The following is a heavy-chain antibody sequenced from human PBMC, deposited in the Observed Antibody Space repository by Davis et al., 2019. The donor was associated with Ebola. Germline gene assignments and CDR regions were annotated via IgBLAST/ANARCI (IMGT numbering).Heavy chain of an antibody. CDR1: GFIFSSYS. D-gene: IGHD3-16*01. J-gene: IGHJ4*02. CDR3: AKNSRLIQGISDS. CDR2: ISSSGYI. V-gene: IGHV3-21*01. Sequence: GESLKISCTASGFIFSSYSMNWVRQAPGKGLEWVSSISSSGYIYYADSVKGRFTISRDNAGNSLFLQMNTLRAEDTAVYFCAKNSRLIQGISDSWGQGTLVTVSS.